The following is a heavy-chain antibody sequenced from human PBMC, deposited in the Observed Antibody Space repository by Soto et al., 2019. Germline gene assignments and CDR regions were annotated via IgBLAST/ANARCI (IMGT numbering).Heavy chain of an antibody. CDR3: AKGRGYCSSTSCYVGSDY. D-gene: IGHD2-2*01. V-gene: IGHV3-23*01. CDR2: ISGSGGSR. J-gene: IGHJ4*02. CDR1: GFTFSSYA. Sequence: EVQLLESGGGLVQPGGSLRLSCAASGFTFSSYAMSWVRQAPGKGLEWVSAISGSGGSRYYADSVKGRFTISRDNSKNTLYLQMNSLRAEDTAVYYCAKGRGYCSSTSCYVGSDYWGQGTLVTVSS.